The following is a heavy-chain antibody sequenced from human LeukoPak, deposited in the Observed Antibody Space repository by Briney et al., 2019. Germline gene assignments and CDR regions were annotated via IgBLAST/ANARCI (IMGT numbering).Heavy chain of an antibody. CDR1: GFTFTNYT. CDR2: ISSISSHI. J-gene: IGHJ3*02. V-gene: IGHV3-21*04. Sequence: GGSLRLSCAASGFTFTNYTMKWVRQAPGKGLEWVSSISSISSHIYYADSVKGRFTISRDNAKNSLYLQMNSLRAEDTAVYYCAKAYSSGYYSPGDGLGIWGQGTMVTVSS. D-gene: IGHD3-22*01. CDR3: AKAYSSGYYSPGDGLGI.